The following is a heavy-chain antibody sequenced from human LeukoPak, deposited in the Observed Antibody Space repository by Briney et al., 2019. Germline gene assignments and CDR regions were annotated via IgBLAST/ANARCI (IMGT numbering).Heavy chain of an antibody. V-gene: IGHV1-69*06. D-gene: IGHD4-17*01. CDR2: IIPIFGTA. CDR3: ARDLTTVTGNRGDI. J-gene: IGHJ3*02. Sequence: SVKVSFKASGGTFSSYAISWVRQAPGQGLEWMGGIIPIFGTANYAQKFQGRVTITADKSTSTAYMELSSLRSEDTAVYYCARDLTTVTGNRGDIWGQGTMVTVSS. CDR1: GGTFSSYA.